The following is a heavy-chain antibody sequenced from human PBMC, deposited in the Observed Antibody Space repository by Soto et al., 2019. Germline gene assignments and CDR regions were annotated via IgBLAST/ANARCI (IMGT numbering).Heavy chain of an antibody. CDR3: ARESSGRYSSDWYYFDY. CDR2: ISAYNGNT. CDR1: GYTFTSYG. V-gene: IGHV1-18*01. Sequence: VKVSCKASGYTFTSYGISWVRQAPGQGLEWMGWISAYNGNTNYAQKLQGRVTMTTDTSTSTAYMELRSLRSDDTAVYYCARESSGRYSSDWYYFDYWGQGTLVTVSS. J-gene: IGHJ4*02. D-gene: IGHD6-19*01.